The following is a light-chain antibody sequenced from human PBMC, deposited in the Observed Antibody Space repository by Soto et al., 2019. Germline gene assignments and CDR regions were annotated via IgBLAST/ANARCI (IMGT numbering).Light chain of an antibody. J-gene: IGKJ5*01. CDR2: DAS. V-gene: IGKV3-11*01. CDR1: QSVGSY. CDR3: QQRNTWPPIT. Sequence: EIVLPQSPVSLSLSPGEGATLSCRASQSVGSYLAWYQQRPGQAHRLLIYDASNRASGIPARFSGSGSGTDFTLTISSLEPEDFALYYCQQRNTWPPITFGQGTRLEIK.